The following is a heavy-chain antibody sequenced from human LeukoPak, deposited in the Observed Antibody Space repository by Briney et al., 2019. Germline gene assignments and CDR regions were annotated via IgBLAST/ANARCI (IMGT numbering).Heavy chain of an antibody. D-gene: IGHD4-17*01. CDR1: GFTFRSYS. J-gene: IGHJ4*02. CDR2: ITSSGSDM. V-gene: IGHV3-21*01. CDR3: ASFMTTVTIPDY. Sequence: GGSLRLSCAASGFTFRSYSMNWVRQAPDKRLEWLSSITSSGSDMYYADSVKGRFTISRDNAKSSLYLQMNSLSAEDTAVYYCASFMTTVTIPDYWGQGTLVTVSS.